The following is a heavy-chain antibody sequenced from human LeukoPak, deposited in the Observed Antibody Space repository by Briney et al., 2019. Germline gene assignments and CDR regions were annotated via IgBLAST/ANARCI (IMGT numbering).Heavy chain of an antibody. Sequence: PSETLSLTCTVSGGSINGYFWSWIRQSPDTGVEWIGNVSSDGNSKHNPSLARGLTISADTSNNHLSLTLITVTAADTAIYYCARHENSGYLDYYYYYMDVWGKGTSVIVSS. D-gene: IGHD3-22*01. CDR3: ARHENSGYLDYYYYYMDV. J-gene: IGHJ6*03. CDR2: VSSDGNS. V-gene: IGHV4-59*08. CDR1: GGSINGYF.